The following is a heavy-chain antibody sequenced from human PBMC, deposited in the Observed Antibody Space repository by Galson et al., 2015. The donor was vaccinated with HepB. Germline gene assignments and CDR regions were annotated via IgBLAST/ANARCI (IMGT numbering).Heavy chain of an antibody. J-gene: IGHJ4*02. CDR3: ARDYHHGDYVKLGNYFAY. Sequence: SLRLSCAASGFTFDNYALAWVRQAPGRGLEWVSSIIGGGETTFHADSVKGRFTISRDNSKNTLYMHMDSLRAEDTATYYCARDYHHGDYVKLGNYFAYWGQGTLVTVSS. CDR1: GFTFDNYA. V-gene: IGHV3-23*01. CDR2: IIGGGETT. D-gene: IGHD4-17*01.